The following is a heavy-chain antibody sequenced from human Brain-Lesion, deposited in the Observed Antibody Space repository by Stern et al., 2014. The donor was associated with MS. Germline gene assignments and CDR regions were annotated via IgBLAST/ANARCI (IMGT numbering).Heavy chain of an antibody. CDR2: INPQSGGT. D-gene: IGHD3-22*01. V-gene: IGHV1-2*02. CDR1: GYTFTGYY. Sequence: VHLVESGAEVKKPGASVKVSCKASGYTFTGYYMHWVRQAPGQGLEWMGWINPQSGGTNYAQEFQGLVTTTRDTSHTTLPMEMSRLRSDDTAVYYCATYYYDSTGYNDFWGQGTLVTVSS. CDR3: ATYYYDSTGYNDF. J-gene: IGHJ4*02.